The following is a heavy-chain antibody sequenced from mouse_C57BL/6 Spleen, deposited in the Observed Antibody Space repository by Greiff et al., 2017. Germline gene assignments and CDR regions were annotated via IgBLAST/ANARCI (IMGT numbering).Heavy chain of an antibody. CDR3: ARHEEYYGSSYGYFDV. Sequence: VQLQESGAELVKPGASVKLSCKASGYTFTEYPIHWVKQRSGQGLEWIGWFYPGSGSIMYNEKFKDKATLTADKSSSTVYMELSILTSEVSAVYFCARHEEYYGSSYGYFDVWGTGTTVTVSS. CDR2: FYPGSGSI. D-gene: IGHD1-1*01. J-gene: IGHJ1*03. CDR1: GYTFTEYP. V-gene: IGHV1-62-2*01.